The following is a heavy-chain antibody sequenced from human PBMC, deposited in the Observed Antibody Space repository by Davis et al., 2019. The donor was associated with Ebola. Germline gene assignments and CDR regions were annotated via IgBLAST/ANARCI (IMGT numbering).Heavy chain of an antibody. CDR2: IYGGNTSGRT. D-gene: IGHD1-14*01. J-gene: IGHJ4*02. Sequence: PGGSLRLSCAASGLTVSSNYMNWVRQRPGKGPEWLAVIYGGNTSGRTYYADSVKGRLTISRDNSKNTLYLQMSSLRVEDTAVYYCARGYQALDYWGQGTLVTVSS. V-gene: IGHV3-66*01. CDR1: GLTVSSNY. CDR3: ARGYQALDY.